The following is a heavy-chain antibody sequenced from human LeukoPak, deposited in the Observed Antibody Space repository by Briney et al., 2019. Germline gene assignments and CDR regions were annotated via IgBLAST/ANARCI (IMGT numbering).Heavy chain of an antibody. CDR1: GFTFSSYA. J-gene: IGHJ4*02. D-gene: IGHD6-19*01. Sequence: PGGSLRLSCAASGFTFSSYAMSWVRQAPGKGLEWVSAISGSGGSTYYADSVKGRFTISRDNSKNTLYLQMKSLRAEDTAVYYCAKDPGYSSGWYTGFGDYWGQGTLVTVSS. V-gene: IGHV3-23*01. CDR2: ISGSGGST. CDR3: AKDPGYSSGWYTGFGDY.